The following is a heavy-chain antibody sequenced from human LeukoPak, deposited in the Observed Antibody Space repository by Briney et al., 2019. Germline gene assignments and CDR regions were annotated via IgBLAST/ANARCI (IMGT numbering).Heavy chain of an antibody. CDR3: ARSYSGSDY. CDR2: ISSIGSTI. CDR1: GFTFSDYY. D-gene: IGHD1-26*01. J-gene: IGHJ4*02. V-gene: IGHV3-11*04. Sequence: GGSLRLSCAASGFTFSDYYMSWTRQAPGKGLEWVSYISSIGSTIYYADSVKGRFSISTAHGKNSLYMQMNSMTDEDTAVYYCARSYSGSDYWGQGTLVTVSS.